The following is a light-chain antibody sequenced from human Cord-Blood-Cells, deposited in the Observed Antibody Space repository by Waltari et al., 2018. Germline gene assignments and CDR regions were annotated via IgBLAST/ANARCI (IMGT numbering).Light chain of an antibody. CDR1: SSDVGGYNY. CDR3: SSYTSSSTWV. J-gene: IGLJ3*02. CDR2: DVS. V-gene: IGLV2-14*03. Sequence: QSALTQPASVSGSPGQSITISCTGTSSDVGGYNYVSWYQQHPGNAPKLMIYDVSNRPSGGSNRFAGSKSGNTASLTISGLQAEDEADYDCSSYTSSSTWVFGGGTKLTVL.